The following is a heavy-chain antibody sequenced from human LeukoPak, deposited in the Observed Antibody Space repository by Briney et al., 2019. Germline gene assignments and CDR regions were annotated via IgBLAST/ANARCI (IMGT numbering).Heavy chain of an antibody. CDR3: ARDYGDYVPRFFDY. J-gene: IGHJ4*02. Sequence: ASVKVSCKASGYTFTSYGISWVRQAPGQGLEWMGWISAYNGNTNYAQKLQGRVTMTTETSTSTAYMELRSLRSDDTAVYYCARDYGDYVPRFFDYWGQGTLVTVSS. CDR2: ISAYNGNT. V-gene: IGHV1-18*01. D-gene: IGHD4-17*01. CDR1: GYTFTSYG.